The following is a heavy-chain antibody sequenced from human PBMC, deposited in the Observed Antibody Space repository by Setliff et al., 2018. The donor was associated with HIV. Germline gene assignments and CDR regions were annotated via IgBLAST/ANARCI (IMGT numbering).Heavy chain of an antibody. J-gene: IGHJ6*03. CDR1: GGSISEYY. CDR2: SDYSGST. D-gene: IGHD3-10*01. CDR3: ARDRRGYYYGSGSCYMDV. V-gene: IGHV4-59*12. Sequence: SETLSLTCTVSGGSISEYYWSWIRQPPGKGLEWIGYSDYSGSTNYNASLKSRLTMSIDTSKNQFSLKLSSVTAADTAVYYCARDRRGYYYGSGSCYMDVWGTGTTVTVSS.